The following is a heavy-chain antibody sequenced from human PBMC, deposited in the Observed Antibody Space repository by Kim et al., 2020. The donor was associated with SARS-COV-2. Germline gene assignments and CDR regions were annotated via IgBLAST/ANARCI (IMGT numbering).Heavy chain of an antibody. V-gene: IGHV3-15*01. D-gene: IGHD1-7*01. CDR3: TTDITNSAPLNAFDY. J-gene: IGHJ4*02. Sequence: APVKGRFTISRDDSKNTLYLQMNSLKTEDTAVYYCTTDITNSAPLNAFDYWGQGTLVTVSS.